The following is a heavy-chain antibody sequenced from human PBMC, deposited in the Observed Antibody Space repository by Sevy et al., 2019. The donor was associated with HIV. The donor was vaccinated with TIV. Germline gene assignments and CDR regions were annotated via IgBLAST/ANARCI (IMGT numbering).Heavy chain of an antibody. D-gene: IGHD2-15*01. CDR3: ARAYCSSGSCYSLAY. CDR2: ISAHNGDT. CDR1: GYTFTSYR. V-gene: IGHV1-18*01. J-gene: IGHJ4*02. Sequence: ASVKVSCKASGYTFTSYRINWVRLAPGQGLEWMGWISAHNGDTNYAQKLQGRVTMITDTSTTTAYMELRSLTSDDTAVYYCARAYCSSGSCYSLAYWGQGTLVTVSS.